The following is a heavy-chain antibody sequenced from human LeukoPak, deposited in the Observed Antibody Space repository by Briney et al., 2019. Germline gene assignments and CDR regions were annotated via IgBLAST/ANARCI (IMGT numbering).Heavy chain of an antibody. Sequence: GGSLRLSCAASGFTFRNYSMQWVRQAPGKGLEWVSSINSRSSYIHYADSVKGRFTISRDNAKNSLFLQMNSLRAEDTAVYYCAGDKYSSSWFADSWGQGTPVTVSS. CDR2: INSRSSYI. D-gene: IGHD2-2*01. V-gene: IGHV3-21*01. J-gene: IGHJ4*02. CDR1: GFTFRNYS. CDR3: AGDKYSSSWFADS.